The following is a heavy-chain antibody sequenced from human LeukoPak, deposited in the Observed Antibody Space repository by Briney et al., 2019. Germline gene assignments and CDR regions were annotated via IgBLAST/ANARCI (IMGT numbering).Heavy chain of an antibody. V-gene: IGHV1-18*01. Sequence: GASVKVSCKASGYTFTSYIISWVRQAPGQGLEWMGWINAYNGNTNYAQKLQGRVTMTTDTSTSTAYMELRSLRSDDTAVYYCARVRFLEWLCAWFDPWGQGTLVTVSS. J-gene: IGHJ5*02. D-gene: IGHD3-3*01. CDR3: ARVRFLEWLCAWFDP. CDR1: GYTFTSYI. CDR2: INAYNGNT.